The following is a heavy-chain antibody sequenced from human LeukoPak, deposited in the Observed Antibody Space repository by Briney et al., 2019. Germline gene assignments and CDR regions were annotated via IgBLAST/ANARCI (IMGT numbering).Heavy chain of an antibody. Sequence: GGSLRLSCAASGFTFSSYGMHWVRQAPGKGLEWVAFIRYDGSNKYYADSVKGRFTISRDNAKNSLYLQMNSLRAEDTAVYYCARDLVGSYPFDYWGQGTLVTVSS. V-gene: IGHV3-30*02. D-gene: IGHD1-26*01. CDR3: ARDLVGSYPFDY. J-gene: IGHJ4*02. CDR1: GFTFSSYG. CDR2: IRYDGSNK.